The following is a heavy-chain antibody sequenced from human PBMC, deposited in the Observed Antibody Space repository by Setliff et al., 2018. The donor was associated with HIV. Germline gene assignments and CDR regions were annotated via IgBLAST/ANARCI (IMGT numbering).Heavy chain of an antibody. Sequence: SETLSLTCTVSGGSISSGGYYWNWIRQHPGECLEWIGYIYYSGSTYYNPSLKSRVAISVDTSKNQFSLKLSSVTAADTAVYYCARGYNLLNPDYWGQGTLVTVSS. V-gene: IGHV4-31*03. D-gene: IGHD2-2*02. J-gene: IGHJ4*02. CDR1: GGSISSGGYY. CDR2: IYYSGST. CDR3: ARGYNLLNPDY.